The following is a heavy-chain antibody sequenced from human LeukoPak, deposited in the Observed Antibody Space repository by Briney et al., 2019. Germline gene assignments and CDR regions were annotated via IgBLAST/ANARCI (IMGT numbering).Heavy chain of an antibody. J-gene: IGHJ4*02. Sequence: GSLRLSCAASGFTFSIYTMNWVRQAPGKGLEWVSSISTSSSYIYYADLVKGRFTISRDNAKNSLYLQMNSLRVEDTAVYYCARHRTASDYWGQGTLVTVSS. D-gene: IGHD3-16*02. CDR2: ISTSSSYI. V-gene: IGHV3-21*01. CDR1: GFTFSIYT. CDR3: ARHRTASDY.